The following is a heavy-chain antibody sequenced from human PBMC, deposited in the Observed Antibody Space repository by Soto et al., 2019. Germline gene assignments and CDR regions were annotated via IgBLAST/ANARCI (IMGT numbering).Heavy chain of an antibody. CDR3: ARPNDAHDYAYYFDL. D-gene: IGHD4-17*01. Sequence: PGGSLRLSCAASGFIFSASGLHWVRQAPGNGLEWVGRIRTKVNDFATIYAASVKGRFTISRDDSKNTAYPQMNSLKNEDTAVYYCARPNDAHDYAYYFDLWGRGTLVTVSS. J-gene: IGHJ2*01. V-gene: IGHV3-73*01. CDR1: GFIFSASG. CDR2: IRTKVNDFAT.